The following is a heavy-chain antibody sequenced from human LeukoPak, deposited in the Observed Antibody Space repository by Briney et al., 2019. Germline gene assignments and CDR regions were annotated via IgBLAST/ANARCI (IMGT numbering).Heavy chain of an antibody. J-gene: IGHJ4*02. V-gene: IGHV4-39*01. D-gene: IGHD5-24*01. CDR1: GGSISSSLYY. Sequence: PSETLSLSCTVSGGSISSSLYYWNWIRQPPGKGLEWIGSIYYSGSTYYNPSLKSRVTISVGTSKNQFSLKLSSVTAADTAVYYCARHLHGFIDYWGPGTLVTVSS. CDR2: IYYSGST. CDR3: ARHLHGFIDY.